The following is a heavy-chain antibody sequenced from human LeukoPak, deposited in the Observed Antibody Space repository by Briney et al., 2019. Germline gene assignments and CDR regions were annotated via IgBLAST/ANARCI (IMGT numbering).Heavy chain of an antibody. CDR3: ARVGGYCSGGSCYDLWDY. Sequence: RASVKVSCKASGYTFTGYYMHWVRQAPGQGLEWMGWINPNSGGTNYAQKFQGRVTMTRDTSISTAYMELSRLRSDDTAVYYCARVGGYCSGGSCYDLWDYWGQGTLVTVSS. V-gene: IGHV1-2*02. CDR1: GYTFTGYY. J-gene: IGHJ4*02. D-gene: IGHD2-15*01. CDR2: INPNSGGT.